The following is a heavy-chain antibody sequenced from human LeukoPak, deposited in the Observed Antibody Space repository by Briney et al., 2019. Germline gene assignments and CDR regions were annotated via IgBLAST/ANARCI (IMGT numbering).Heavy chain of an antibody. V-gene: IGHV1-8*01. CDR1: GYTFTSYD. CDR3: ARVSRVGIYYYYYMDV. J-gene: IGHJ6*03. Sequence: APVKVSCKASGYTFTSYDINWVRQATGQGLEWMGWMNPNSGNTGCAQKFQGRVTMTRNTSISTAYMELSSLRSEDTAVYYCARVSRVGIYYYYYMDVWGKGTTVTVSS. CDR2: MNPNSGNT. D-gene: IGHD2/OR15-2a*01.